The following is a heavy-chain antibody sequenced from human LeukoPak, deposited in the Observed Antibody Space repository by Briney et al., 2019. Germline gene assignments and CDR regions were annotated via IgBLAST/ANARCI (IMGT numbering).Heavy chain of an antibody. CDR2: ISSYNNNA. V-gene: IGHV1-18*03. CDR3: AIYSGRYWNHFEF. D-gene: IGHD1-26*01. Sequence: ASVKVSCETSGYTFTSYSISWVRQAPGQGLEWMGWISSYNNNAEYAQKFQGRVTMTTDTSTRTAYMELRSLRSDDMAVYYCAIYSGRYWNHFEFWGQGTLVTVSS. J-gene: IGHJ4*02. CDR1: GYTFTSYS.